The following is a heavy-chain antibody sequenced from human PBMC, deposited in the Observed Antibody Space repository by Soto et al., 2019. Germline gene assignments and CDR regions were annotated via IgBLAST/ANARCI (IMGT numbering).Heavy chain of an antibody. V-gene: IGHV1-69*04. CDR2: IIPILGIA. CDR1: GGTFSSYT. Sequence: SVKVSCKASGGTFSSYTISWVRQAPGQGLEWMGRIIPILGIANYAQKFQGRVTITADKSTSTAYMELSSLRSEDTAVYYCVRDSPIGSTFSGYDGIDYWGQRTLVTVSS. CDR3: VRDSPIGSTFSGYDGIDY. D-gene: IGHD5-12*01. J-gene: IGHJ4*02.